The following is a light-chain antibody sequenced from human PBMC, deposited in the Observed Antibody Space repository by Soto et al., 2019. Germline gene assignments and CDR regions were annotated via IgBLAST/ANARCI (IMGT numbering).Light chain of an antibody. CDR1: QSVGSD. J-gene: IGKJ1*01. Sequence: EMVMTQSPATLSVSLGERATLSCRASQSVGSDIAWYQKTPGKAPRPLIYGASTRATGIPARFSGSGSGTEFTLTISSLQSEDFAVYYCQQYKDWPTFGQGTKVEIK. CDR3: QQYKDWPT. V-gene: IGKV3-15*01. CDR2: GAS.